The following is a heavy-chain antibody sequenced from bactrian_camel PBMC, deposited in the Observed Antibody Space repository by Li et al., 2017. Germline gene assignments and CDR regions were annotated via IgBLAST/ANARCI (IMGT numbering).Heavy chain of an antibody. CDR2: ITGGGGTT. V-gene: IGHV3S1*01. Sequence: HVQLVESGGGLVQPGGSLRLSCTASGFTFSSYWMYWVRQAPGKGLEWVSGITGGGGTTFDADSVKGRFTISRDNAKNTLYLQLNSLTREDSAMYYCTRETQWVGYHEMAEYWGQGTQVTVS. CDR3: TRETQWVGYHEMAEY. D-gene: IGHD5*01. CDR1: GFTFSSYW. J-gene: IGHJ4*01.